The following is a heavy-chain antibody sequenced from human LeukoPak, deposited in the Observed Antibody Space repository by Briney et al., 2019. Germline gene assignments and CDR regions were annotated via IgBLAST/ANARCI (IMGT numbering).Heavy chain of an antibody. D-gene: IGHD2-15*01. CDR2: ISSSSSYI. CDR1: GFTFSSYS. J-gene: IGHJ4*02. CDR3: AKGLVGYCSGGSCYEDY. V-gene: IGHV3-21*04. Sequence: PGGSLRLSCAASGFTFSSYSMNWVRQAPGKGLEWVSSISSSSSYIYYADSVKGRFTISRDNAKNSLYLQMNSLRAEDTAVYYCAKGLVGYCSGGSCYEDYWGQGTLVTVSS.